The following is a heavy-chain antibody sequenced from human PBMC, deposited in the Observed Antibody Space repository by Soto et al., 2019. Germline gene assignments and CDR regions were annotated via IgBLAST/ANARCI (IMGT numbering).Heavy chain of an antibody. Sequence: QLQLQESGPGLVKPSETLSLTCTVSGGSINNDNYYWGWIRQPPGKGLEWIGIIFYNGFTYYSPSLKSRVTISVDTSKNRFSLKLTSVTAADTAVYYCARQDDFWSGSGWFDPWGQGTVVTVSS. CDR3: ARQDDFWSGSGWFDP. CDR1: GGSINNDNYY. CDR2: IFYNGFT. J-gene: IGHJ5*02. D-gene: IGHD3-3*01. V-gene: IGHV4-39*01.